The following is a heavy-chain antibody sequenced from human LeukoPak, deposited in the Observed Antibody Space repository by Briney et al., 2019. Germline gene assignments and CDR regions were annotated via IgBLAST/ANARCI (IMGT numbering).Heavy chain of an antibody. D-gene: IGHD1-26*01. CDR3: ARGSGSYGPGA. V-gene: IGHV3-30-3*01. CDR1: GFTFSSYA. J-gene: IGHJ5*02. Sequence: GRSLRLSCAASGFTFSSYAMHWVRQAPGKGLEWVAVISYDGSNKYYADSVKGRFTISRDNSKNTLYLQMNSLRAEDTAVYYCARGSGSYGPGAWGQGTLVTVSS. CDR2: ISYDGSNK.